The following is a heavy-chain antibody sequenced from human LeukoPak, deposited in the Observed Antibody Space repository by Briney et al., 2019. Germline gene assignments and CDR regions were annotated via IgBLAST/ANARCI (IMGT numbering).Heavy chain of an antibody. D-gene: IGHD2-2*01. CDR3: ARDLWPIVVVPAAMGDYYYYYMDV. CDR2: IIPIFGTA. CDR1: GGTFSSYA. Sequence: SVKVSCKASGGTFSSYAISWVRQAPGQGLEWMGGIIPIFGTANYAQKLQGRVTMTTDTSTSTAYMELRSLRSDDTAVYYCARDLWPIVVVPAAMGDYYYYYMDVWGKGTTVTVSS. V-gene: IGHV1-69*05. J-gene: IGHJ6*03.